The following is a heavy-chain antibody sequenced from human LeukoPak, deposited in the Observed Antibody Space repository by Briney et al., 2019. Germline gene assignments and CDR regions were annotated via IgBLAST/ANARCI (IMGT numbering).Heavy chain of an antibody. CDR2: IKHDGSEK. CDR3: ARPWDY. J-gene: IGHJ4*02. Sequence: GGSLRLSCAASGFTFSNYWMSWVRQAPGKGLQWVANIKHDGSEKYYVDSVKGRVTISRDNAKNSLYLQMTRPRAADTAVYYCARPWDYWGQGTLVTVSS. CDR1: GFTFSNYW. V-gene: IGHV3-7*05.